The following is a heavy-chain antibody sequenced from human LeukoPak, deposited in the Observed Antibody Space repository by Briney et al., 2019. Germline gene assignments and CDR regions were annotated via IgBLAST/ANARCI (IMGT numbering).Heavy chain of an antibody. Sequence: PGGSLRLSCAASGFTFSSYAMSWVRQAPGKGLEWVSAISGSGSRTYYADSVKGRFTISRDNSKNTLYLQMNSLRAEDTAVYYCASNPLPYYDSSGQGDYLDYWGQGTLVTVSS. CDR3: ASNPLPYYDSSGQGDYLDY. V-gene: IGHV3-23*01. J-gene: IGHJ4*02. D-gene: IGHD3-22*01. CDR2: ISGSGSRT. CDR1: GFTFSSYA.